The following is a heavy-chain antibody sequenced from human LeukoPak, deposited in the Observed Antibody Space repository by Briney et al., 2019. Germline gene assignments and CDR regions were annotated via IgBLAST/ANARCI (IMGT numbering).Heavy chain of an antibody. Sequence: SVKVSCKASGGTFSSYAISWVRQAPGQGLEWMGGIIPIFGTANYAQKFQGRVTMTRDTSTSTVYMELSSLRSEDTAVYYCARDQVNSSSWLQHWGQGTLVTVSS. CDR1: GGTFSSYA. CDR3: ARDQVNSSSWLQH. D-gene: IGHD6-13*01. CDR2: IIPIFGTA. V-gene: IGHV1-69*05. J-gene: IGHJ1*01.